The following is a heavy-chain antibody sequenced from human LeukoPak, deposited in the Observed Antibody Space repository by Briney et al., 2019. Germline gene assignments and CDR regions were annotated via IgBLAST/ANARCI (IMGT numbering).Heavy chain of an antibody. CDR1: GYTFSSYA. CDR2: IDTNTGNP. D-gene: IGHD3-3*01. CDR3: ARHRFWSGYYTPAYMDV. J-gene: IGHJ6*03. V-gene: IGHV7-4-1*02. Sequence: GASVKVSCKASGYTFSSYAMNWVRQTPGQGLEWTGWIDTNTGNPTYSQGFTGRFVFSLDTSVSTAYLQISSLKAEDTAVYYCARHRFWSGYYTPAYMDVWGKGTTVTVSS.